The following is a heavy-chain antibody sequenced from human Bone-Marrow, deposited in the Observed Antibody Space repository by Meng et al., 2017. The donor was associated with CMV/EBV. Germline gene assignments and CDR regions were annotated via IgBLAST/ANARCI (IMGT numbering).Heavy chain of an antibody. CDR3: ARTTGTGAFDI. Sequence: ASVKVSCKASGYTFTGYYMHWVRQAPGQGLEWMGWINPNSGGTNYAQKFQGRVTMTRDTSISPAYMELSRLRSDDTAVYYWARTTGTGAFDIWGQGTLVTVSS. D-gene: IGHD1-1*01. CDR2: INPNSGGT. V-gene: IGHV1-2*02. CDR1: GYTFTGYY. J-gene: IGHJ3*02.